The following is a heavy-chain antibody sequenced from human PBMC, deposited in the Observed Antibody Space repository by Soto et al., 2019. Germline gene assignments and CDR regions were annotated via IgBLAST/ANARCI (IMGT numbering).Heavy chain of an antibody. V-gene: IGHV1-69*02. CDR1: GGTFSSYT. CDR3: ARGRGGAGIDY. D-gene: IGHD6-19*01. Sequence: QVQLVQSGAVVKKPGSSVKVSCKASGGTFSSYTVSWVRQAPGQGLEWMGRIIPILDVANYAPKFQDRVTITADKSTPTAYMELTSLISEDTAVYYCARGRGGAGIDYWGQGTLVTVSS. J-gene: IGHJ4*02. CDR2: IIPILDVA.